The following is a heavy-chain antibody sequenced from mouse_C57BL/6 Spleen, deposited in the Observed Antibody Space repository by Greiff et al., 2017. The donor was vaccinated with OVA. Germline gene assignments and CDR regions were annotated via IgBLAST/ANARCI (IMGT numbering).Heavy chain of an antibody. CDR1: GYTFTSYW. D-gene: IGHD1-1*01. V-gene: IGHV1-53*01. CDR2: INPSNGGT. CDR3: ARSDGSSEGWYCDV. Sequence: QVQLQQPGTELVKPGASVKLSCKASGYTFTSYWMHWVKQRPGQGLEWIGNINPSNGGTNYNEKFKSKATLTVDKSSSTAYMQLSSLTSEDSAVYYCARSDGSSEGWYCDVWGTGTTVTVSS. J-gene: IGHJ1*03.